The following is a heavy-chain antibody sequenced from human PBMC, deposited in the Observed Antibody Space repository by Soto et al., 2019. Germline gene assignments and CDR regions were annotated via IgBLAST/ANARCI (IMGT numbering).Heavy chain of an antibody. Sequence: QITLKESGLTLVKPTQTLTLTCTFSGFSLSTIGVGVAWIRQPPGKALQWLALIYWDDDKRYSPSLKSRLTXTXDXXKDQVVLMMTNMGPVDTATYYCAHIYTHYYYGMDVWGQGTTVTVSS. CDR3: AHIYTHYYYGMDV. J-gene: IGHJ6*02. CDR1: GFSLSTIGVG. D-gene: IGHD3-10*01. CDR2: IYWDDDK. V-gene: IGHV2-5*02.